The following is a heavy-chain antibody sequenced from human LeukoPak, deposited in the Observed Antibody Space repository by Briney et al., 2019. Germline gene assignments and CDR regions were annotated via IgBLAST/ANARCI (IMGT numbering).Heavy chain of an antibody. Sequence: PGGSLRLSCAASGFTFNDYYMTWIRQAPGKGLEWVSYISSSSSTIYYADSVKGRFTISRDNAKNSLYLQMNSLRAEDTAVYYCARRGTRGYCSGGNCLDYWGQGTLVTVSS. CDR2: ISSSSSTI. J-gene: IGHJ4*02. V-gene: IGHV3-11*04. CDR1: GFTFNDYY. D-gene: IGHD2-15*01. CDR3: ARRGTRGYCSGGNCLDY.